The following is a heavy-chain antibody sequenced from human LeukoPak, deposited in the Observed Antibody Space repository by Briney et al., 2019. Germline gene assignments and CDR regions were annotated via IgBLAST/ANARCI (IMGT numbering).Heavy chain of an antibody. D-gene: IGHD2-2*01. CDR1: GYTFTSYD. J-gene: IGHJ6*02. Sequence: ASVKVSCKASGYTFTSYDINWVRQATGQGLEWMGWMNPNSGNTGYAQKFQGRVTMTRNTSISTAYMELSSLRPEDTAVYYCARMEEYQLLYYYYGMDVWGQGTTVTVS. V-gene: IGHV1-8*01. CDR2: MNPNSGNT. CDR3: ARMEEYQLLYYYYGMDV.